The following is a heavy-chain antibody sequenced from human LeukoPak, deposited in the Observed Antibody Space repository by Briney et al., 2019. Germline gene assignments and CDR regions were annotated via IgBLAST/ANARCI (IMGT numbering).Heavy chain of an antibody. J-gene: IGHJ3*01. Sequence: TSETLSLTCTVSGGSISSSSYYWGWIRQPPGKGLEWIGSIYYSGSTYYNPSLKSRVTISVDASKNQFSLKLSSVTAADTAVYYCVRFSDSSGYLWGQGTMVTVSS. V-gene: IGHV4-39*01. CDR1: GGSISSSSYY. CDR2: IYYSGST. D-gene: IGHD3-22*01. CDR3: VRFSDSSGYL.